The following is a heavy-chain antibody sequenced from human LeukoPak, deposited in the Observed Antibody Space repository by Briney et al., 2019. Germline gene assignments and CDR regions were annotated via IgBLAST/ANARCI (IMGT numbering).Heavy chain of an antibody. CDR3: AKGGIEMATITLRY. D-gene: IGHD5-24*01. Sequence: ASVKVSCKASGYTFTGYYMHWVRQAPGQGLEWMGWINPNSGGTDYAQKFQGRVTMTRDTSISTAYMELSRLRSDDTAVYDCAKGGIEMATITLRYWGQGTLVTVSS. CDR1: GYTFTGYY. CDR2: INPNSGGT. J-gene: IGHJ4*02. V-gene: IGHV1-2*02.